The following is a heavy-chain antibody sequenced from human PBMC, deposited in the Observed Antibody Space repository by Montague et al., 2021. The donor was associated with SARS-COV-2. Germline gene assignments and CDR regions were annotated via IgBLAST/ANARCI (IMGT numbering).Heavy chain of an antibody. D-gene: IGHD2-15*01. V-gene: IGHV4-61*02. Sequence: TLSLTCTVSGGPISSGSYYWSWIRKPAGKGLEWIGRIYTSGSTNYNPSLKSRVTISVDTSKNQFSLKLSSVTAADTAVYYCARGCSGGSCYPNPFSTWGQGTLVTVSS. CDR1: GGPISSGSYY. CDR3: ARGCSGGSCYPNPFST. CDR2: IYTSGST. J-gene: IGHJ5*02.